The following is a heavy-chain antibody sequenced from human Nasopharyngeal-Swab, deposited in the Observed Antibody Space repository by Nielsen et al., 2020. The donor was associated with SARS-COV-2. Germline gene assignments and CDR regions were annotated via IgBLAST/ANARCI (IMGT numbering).Heavy chain of an antibody. Sequence: SVKVSCKASGDTFISYAFSWVRRAPGQGLEWVGGIIPISGTAHYAQKFQGRVTITADKPTSTAYMDLTSLRSDDTAVYYCARDSGRRRNDYGNSRHAFDIWGQGTLVTVSS. V-gene: IGHV1-69*06. CDR2: IIPISGTA. CDR1: GDTFISYA. CDR3: ARDSGRRRNDYGNSRHAFDI. D-gene: IGHD4-17*01. J-gene: IGHJ3*02.